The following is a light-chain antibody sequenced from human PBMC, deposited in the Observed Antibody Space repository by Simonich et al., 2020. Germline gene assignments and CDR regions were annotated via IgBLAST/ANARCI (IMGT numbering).Light chain of an antibody. CDR2: DAS. Sequence: EIVLTQSPATLFLSPGERATLSCRASQSVSSYLAWYQQKPGQAPRLLIYDASNRATGIPARCSGSGSGTDFTLTISSLEPEDFAVYYCQQRSNWPITFGQGTRLEIK. CDR1: QSVSSY. J-gene: IGKJ5*01. CDR3: QQRSNWPIT. V-gene: IGKV3-11*01.